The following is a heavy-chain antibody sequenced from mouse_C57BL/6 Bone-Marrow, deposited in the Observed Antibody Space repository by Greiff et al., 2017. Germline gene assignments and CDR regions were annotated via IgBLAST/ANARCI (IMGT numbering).Heavy chain of an antibody. CDR2: IYPGSGNT. CDR1: GYTFTDYY. D-gene: IGHD2-3*01. J-gene: IGHJ4*01. V-gene: IGHV1-76*01. CDR3: ARVYDGYYHAMDY. Sequence: QVHVKQSGAELVRPGASVKLSCKASGYTFTDYYINWVKQRPGQGLEWIARIYPGSGNTYYNEKFKGKATLTAEKSSSTASMQLSSLTSEDSAVYFCARVYDGYYHAMDYWGQGTSVTVSS.